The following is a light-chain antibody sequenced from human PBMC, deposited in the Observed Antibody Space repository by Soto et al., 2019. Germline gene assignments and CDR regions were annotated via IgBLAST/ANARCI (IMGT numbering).Light chain of an antibody. J-gene: IGKJ5*01. V-gene: IGKV1-12*01. Sequence: TQSPGTLSLSPGERATLSCRASQSVSSWLAWYQQKPGKAPKLLIYAASSLQSGVPSRFSGSGSGTDFTLTISSLQPEDFATYYCQQANSFPITFGQGTRLEIK. CDR3: QQANSFPIT. CDR1: QSVSSW. CDR2: AAS.